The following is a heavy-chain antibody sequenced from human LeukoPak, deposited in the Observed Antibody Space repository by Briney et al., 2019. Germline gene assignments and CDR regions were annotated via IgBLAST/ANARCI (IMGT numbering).Heavy chain of an antibody. Sequence: GGSLRPSCAASGFTFSSYEMNWVRQAPGKGLEWVSYISSSGSTIYYADSVKGRFTISRDNAKNSLYLQMNSLRAEDTAVYYCATLSSYYDILTGYDYWGRGTLVTVSS. CDR1: GFTFSSYE. CDR2: ISSSGSTI. V-gene: IGHV3-48*03. D-gene: IGHD3-9*01. CDR3: ATLSSYYDILTGYDY. J-gene: IGHJ4*02.